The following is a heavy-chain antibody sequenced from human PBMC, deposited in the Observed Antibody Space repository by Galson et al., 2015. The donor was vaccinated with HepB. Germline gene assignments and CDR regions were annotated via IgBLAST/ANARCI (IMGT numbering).Heavy chain of an antibody. CDR3: ASEPRTFFGGQNYGLDV. CDR1: GYTSTSFG. Sequence: SVKVSCKASGYTSTSFGISWVRQAPGQGLEWMGGISADNGNIKYAQKFRGRVTMTTDTSTSTAYMELGSLRSDDRAVYYCASEPRTFFGGQNYGLDVWGQGTTVTVSS. D-gene: IGHD4-23*01. CDR2: ISADNGNI. J-gene: IGHJ6*02. V-gene: IGHV1-18*01.